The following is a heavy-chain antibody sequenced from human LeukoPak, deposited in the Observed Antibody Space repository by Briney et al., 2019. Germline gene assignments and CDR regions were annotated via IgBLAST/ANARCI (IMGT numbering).Heavy chain of an antibody. V-gene: IGHV3-48*01. J-gene: IGHJ6*02. CDR1: GFTFANYN. CDR2: ISSTSSTI. CDR3: ARDPPHGMDV. Sequence: GGSLRLSCAASGFTFANYNFNWVRQAPGKGLEWVSYISSTSSTIYYADSMKGRFTISRDNAKNSLYLQMNSLRAEDTAVYYCARDPPHGMDVWGQGTTVTVSS.